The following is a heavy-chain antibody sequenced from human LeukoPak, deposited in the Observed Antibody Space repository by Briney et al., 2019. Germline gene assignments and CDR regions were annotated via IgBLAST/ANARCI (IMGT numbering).Heavy chain of an antibody. J-gene: IGHJ4*02. V-gene: IGHV3-21*01. D-gene: IGHD6-19*01. CDR3: ATSSDWYPVSSDH. Sequence: GGSLRLSCAASGVTFSSYGMNWVRQAPGGGREWGSSISSSSSYIYYADSVKGRFTISRDNAKNTLFLQMNSLRPEDTALYYCATSSDWYPVSSDHWGQGTLVTVSS. CDR1: GVTFSSYG. CDR2: ISSSSSYI.